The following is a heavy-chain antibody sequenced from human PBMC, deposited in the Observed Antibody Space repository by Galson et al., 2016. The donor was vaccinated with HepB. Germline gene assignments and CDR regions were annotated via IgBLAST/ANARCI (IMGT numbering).Heavy chain of an antibody. Sequence: SVKVSCKASGYTFTSYAISWVRQAPGQGLEWVGWVSAYSGNTNYAQKVQDRVPMTTDTSTSTAYMELRSLRSDDTAVYYCAREVWRNYYGSGSYYEIDYWGQGTLVTVSS. V-gene: IGHV1-18*01. CDR2: VSAYSGNT. D-gene: IGHD3-10*01. J-gene: IGHJ4*02. CDR1: GYTFTSYA. CDR3: AREVWRNYYGSGSYYEIDY.